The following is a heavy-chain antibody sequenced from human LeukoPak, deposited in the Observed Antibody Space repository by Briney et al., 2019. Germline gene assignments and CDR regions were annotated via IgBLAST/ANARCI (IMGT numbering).Heavy chain of an antibody. CDR3: AVEMGSPDY. D-gene: IGHD3-10*01. CDR2: ISYDGSNK. Sequence: GGSLRLSCATSGFTFSSYNIHWVRQAPGKGLEWVAMISYDGSNKYYADSVKGRFTISRDNSKNTLYLQTNSLTAEDTAVYYCAVEMGSPDYWGQGTLVTVSS. V-gene: IGHV3-30-3*01. J-gene: IGHJ4*02. CDR1: GFTFSSYN.